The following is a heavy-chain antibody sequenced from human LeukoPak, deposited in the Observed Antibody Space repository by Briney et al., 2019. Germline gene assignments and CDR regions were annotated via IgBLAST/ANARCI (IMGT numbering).Heavy chain of an antibody. D-gene: IGHD5-12*01. CDR2: TIPILGIA. CDR1: GGTFSSYT. V-gene: IGHV1-69*04. Sequence: SVKVSCKASGGTFSSYTISWVRQAPGQGLEWMGRTIPILGIANYAQKFQGRVTITADKSTSTAYMELSSLRSEDTAVYYCVRDLRGYSGYDPYNWFDPWGQGTLVTVSS. CDR3: VRDLRGYSGYDPYNWFDP. J-gene: IGHJ5*02.